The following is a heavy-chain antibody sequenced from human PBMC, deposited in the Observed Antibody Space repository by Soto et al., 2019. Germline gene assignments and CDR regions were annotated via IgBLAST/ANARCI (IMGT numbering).Heavy chain of an antibody. D-gene: IGHD3-22*01. J-gene: IGHJ1*01. CDR2: INPNSGAT. V-gene: IGHV1-2*02. Sequence: ASVKVSCKTSGYSYTGYYIHWVRQAPGQGLEWMGWINPNSGATLYARKFQGRVIVSRDTSISTAFMELSSLSSDDTAVYYCARGPFHYDSSGYYVYWGQGTLVTVSS. CDR3: ARGPFHYDSSGYYVY. CDR1: GYSYTGYY.